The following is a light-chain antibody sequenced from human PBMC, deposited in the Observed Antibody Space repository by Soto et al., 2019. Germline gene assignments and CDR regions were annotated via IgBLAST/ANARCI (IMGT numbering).Light chain of an antibody. CDR3: QQYTNTNNPWM. J-gene: IGKJ1*01. V-gene: IGKV1-5*01. Sequence: IPMTQSPSTLSASVGDRVTITCRASQSISNWLAWYQQKPGKAPTLLIYDVSRLESGVPSRFSGSGSGTEFTLTINSLQPGDFATYYCQQYTNTNNPWMFGQGTKVDIK. CDR2: DVS. CDR1: QSISNW.